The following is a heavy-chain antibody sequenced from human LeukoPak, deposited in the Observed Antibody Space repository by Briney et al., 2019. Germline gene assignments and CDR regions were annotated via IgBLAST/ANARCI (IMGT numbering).Heavy chain of an antibody. CDR3: ARVYSGSAHAPFDY. CDR1: GGSFSSGSYY. D-gene: IGHD5-12*01. J-gene: IGHJ4*02. CDR2: AYYSGST. Sequence: SETLSLTCTVSGGSFSSGSYYWGWIRQPPGKGLEWIGSAYYSGSTNYNPSLKSRVTISVDTSKNQFSLKLSSVTAADTAVYYCARVYSGSAHAPFDYWGQGTLVTVSS. V-gene: IGHV4-39*07.